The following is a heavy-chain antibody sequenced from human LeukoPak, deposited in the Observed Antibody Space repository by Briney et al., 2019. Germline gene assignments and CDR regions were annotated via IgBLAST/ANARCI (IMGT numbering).Heavy chain of an antibody. D-gene: IGHD3-3*01. V-gene: IGHV1-18*01. J-gene: IGHJ5*02. CDR3: ARDNGQAAYYDFWSGYREPNWFDP. Sequence: ASVKVSCKASGYTSTSYGISWVRQAPGQGLEWMGWISAYNGNTNYAQKLQGRVTMTTDTSTSTAYMELRSLRSDDTAVYYCARDNGQAAYYDFWSGYREPNWFDPWGQGTLVTVSS. CDR2: ISAYNGNT. CDR1: GYTSTSYG.